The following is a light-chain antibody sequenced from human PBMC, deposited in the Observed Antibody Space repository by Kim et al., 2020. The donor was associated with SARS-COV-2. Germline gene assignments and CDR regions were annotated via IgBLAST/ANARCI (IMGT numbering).Light chain of an antibody. CDR1: QSVSSNN. CDR3: QQYGSSPYT. V-gene: IGKV3-20*01. Sequence: EIVLTQSPGTLSLSPGEGGTLSCRASQSVSSNNLAWYQQKVGQAPRLLIYGASSRATGIPDRFSGSGSGADFTLTISRLESEDLAVYYCQQYGSSPYTFGQGTKLEI. J-gene: IGKJ2*01. CDR2: GAS.